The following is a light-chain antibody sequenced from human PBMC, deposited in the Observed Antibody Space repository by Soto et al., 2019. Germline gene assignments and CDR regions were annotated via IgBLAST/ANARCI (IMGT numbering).Light chain of an antibody. J-gene: IGKJ4*01. CDR2: AAS. CDR3: QQYNKWPPLT. CDR1: QSVSAN. Sequence: EVVMTQSPDTLSVSPGERATLSCRASQSVSANLAWYQQKPGQAPRLLIYAASLRATGTPARFSGSGSGTEFTLTISSLQPEDCAVYYCQQYNKWPPLTFGGGSKVEIE. V-gene: IGKV3-15*01.